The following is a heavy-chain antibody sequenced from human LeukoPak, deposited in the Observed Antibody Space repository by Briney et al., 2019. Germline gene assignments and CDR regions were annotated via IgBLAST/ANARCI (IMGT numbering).Heavy chain of an antibody. D-gene: IGHD3-22*01. V-gene: IGHV3-21*01. CDR1: GFTFSSYS. Sequence: GGSLRLSCAASGFTFSSYSMNWVRQAPGKGLEWVSSISSSSSYIYYADSVKGRFTISGDNAKNSLYLQMNSLRAEDTAVYYCARDSLHYYDSSGYPFDYWGQGTLVTVSS. CDR3: ARDSLHYYDSSGYPFDY. CDR2: ISSSSSYI. J-gene: IGHJ4*02.